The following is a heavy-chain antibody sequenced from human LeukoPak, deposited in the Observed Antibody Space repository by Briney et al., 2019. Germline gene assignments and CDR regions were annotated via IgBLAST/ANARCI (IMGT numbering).Heavy chain of an antibody. J-gene: IGHJ4*02. V-gene: IGHV3-21*01. Sequence: GGSLRLSCAASGFTFSSYSMNWVRQAPGKGLEWVSSISSSSSYIYYADSVKGRFTISRDNAKNSLYLQMNSLRAEDTAVYYCARDFRGVGATGALDYWGQGTLVTVSS. CDR3: ARDFRGVGATGALDY. CDR1: GFTFSSYS. CDR2: ISSSSSYI. D-gene: IGHD1-26*01.